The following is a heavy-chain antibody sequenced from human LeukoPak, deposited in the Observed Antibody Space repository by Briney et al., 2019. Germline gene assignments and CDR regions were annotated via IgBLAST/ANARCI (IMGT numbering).Heavy chain of an antibody. D-gene: IGHD6-19*01. CDR2: LYYSGST. Sequence: SETLSLTCTVSGGSISSYYWSWIRQPPGKGLEWIGYLYYSGSTNYNPSLKSRVTMSVDTSMTQFSLKLSSVTAADTAVYYCARGRGSGWSSFDYWGQGTLVTVSS. CDR1: GGSISSYY. J-gene: IGHJ4*02. V-gene: IGHV4-59*01. CDR3: ARGRGSGWSSFDY.